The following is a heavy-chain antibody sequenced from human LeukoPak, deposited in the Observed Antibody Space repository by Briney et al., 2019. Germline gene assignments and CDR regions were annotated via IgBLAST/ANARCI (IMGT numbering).Heavy chain of an antibody. V-gene: IGHV1-69*13. CDR1: GGTFSSYA. J-gene: IGHJ5*02. D-gene: IGHD1-1*01. Sequence: VASVKVSCKASGGTFSSYAISWVRQAPGQGLEWMGGIIPIFGTANYAQKFQGRVTITADESTSTAYMELSSLRSEDTAVYYCASHKHNWNDVGFDPWGQGTLVTVSS. CDR2: IIPIFGTA. CDR3: ASHKHNWNDVGFDP.